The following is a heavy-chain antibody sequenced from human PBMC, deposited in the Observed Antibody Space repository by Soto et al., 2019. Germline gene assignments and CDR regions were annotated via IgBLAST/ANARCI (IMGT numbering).Heavy chain of an antibody. J-gene: IGHJ4*02. CDR2: ISSNGGST. CDR1: GFTFSSYA. Sequence: GSLRLSCSASGFTFSSYAMHWVRQAPGKGLEYVSAISSNGGSTYYADSVKGRFTISRDNSKNTLYLQMSSLRAEDTAVYYCVAHYYDSSGYYYVLDYWGQGTLVTVSS. V-gene: IGHV3-64D*08. D-gene: IGHD3-22*01. CDR3: VAHYYDSSGYYYVLDY.